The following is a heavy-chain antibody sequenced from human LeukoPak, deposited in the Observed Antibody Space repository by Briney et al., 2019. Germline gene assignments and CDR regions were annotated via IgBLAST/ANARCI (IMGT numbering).Heavy chain of an antibody. CDR3: AREEVGATKKWFDP. CDR1: GFTVSSNY. D-gene: IGHD1-26*01. J-gene: IGHJ5*02. CDR2: ISSSSSYI. V-gene: IGHV3-21*01. Sequence: GGSLRLSCAASGFTVSSNYMSWVRQAPGKGLEWVSSISSSSSYIYYADSVKGRFTISRDNAKNSLYLQMNSLRAEDTAVYYCAREEVGATKKWFDPWGQGTLVTVSS.